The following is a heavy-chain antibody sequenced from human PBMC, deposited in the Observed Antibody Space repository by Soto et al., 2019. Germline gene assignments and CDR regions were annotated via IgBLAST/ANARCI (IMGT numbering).Heavy chain of an antibody. V-gene: IGHV1-8*01. CDR2: MNPNSDNT. J-gene: IGHJ4*02. Sequence: QVQLVQSGAEVKKPGASVKVSCKASGYTFTSYDINWVRQATGQGLEWMGWMNPNSDNTGYAQKFQGRLTMTRNTPKSTAYMGLSSLGFGATAVYYWAREGGGGYFDYWGQGILVTVSS. D-gene: IGHD3-16*01. CDR1: GYTFTSYD. CDR3: AREGGGGYFDY.